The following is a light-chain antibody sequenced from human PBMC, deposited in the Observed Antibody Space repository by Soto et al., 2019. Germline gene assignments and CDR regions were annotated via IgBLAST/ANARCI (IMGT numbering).Light chain of an antibody. CDR1: SSDVGSYNL. Sequence: QSVRTQPASVSGSPGQSITISCTGTSSDVGSYNLVSWYQQHPGKAPKLMINEGSKRPTGVSNRFSGSKSGNTASLTISGLQAEAEADYYCCSYAGISTVVFGGGTKVTVL. CDR2: EGS. CDR3: CSYAGISTVV. V-gene: IGLV2-23*01. J-gene: IGLJ2*01.